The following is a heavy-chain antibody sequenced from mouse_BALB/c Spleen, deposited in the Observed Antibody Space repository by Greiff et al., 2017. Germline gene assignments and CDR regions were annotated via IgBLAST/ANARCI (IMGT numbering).Heavy chain of an antibody. CDR2: ISSGSSTI. CDR1: GFTFSSFG. J-gene: IGHJ4*01. V-gene: IGHV5-17*02. Sequence: EVKVEESGGGLVQPGGSRKLSCAASGFTFSSFGMHWVRQAPEKGLEWVAYISSGSSTIYYADTVKGRFTISRDNPKNTLFLQMTSLRSEDTAMYYCAGVRRAMDYWGQGTSVTVSS. D-gene: IGHD2-14*01. CDR3: AGVRRAMDY.